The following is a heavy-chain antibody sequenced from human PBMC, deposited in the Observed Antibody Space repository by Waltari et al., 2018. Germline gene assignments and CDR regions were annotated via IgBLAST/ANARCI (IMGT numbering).Heavy chain of an antibody. CDR2: IYWNDDK. V-gene: IGHV2-5*01. D-gene: IGHD2-21*01. CDR1: GFSLSTSGVG. CDR3: AHSYRERAYCGGDCSNYFDY. Sequence: QITLKESGPTLVKPTQTLTLTCTFSGFSLSTSGVGVGWIRQPPGKALEWLALIYWNDDKRYSPSLKSRLTITKDTSKNQVVLTMTNMDPVDTATYYCAHSYRERAYCGGDCSNYFDYWGQGTLVTVSS. J-gene: IGHJ4*02.